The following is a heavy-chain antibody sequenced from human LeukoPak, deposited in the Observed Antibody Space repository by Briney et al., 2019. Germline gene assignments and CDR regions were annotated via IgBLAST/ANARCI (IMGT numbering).Heavy chain of an antibody. D-gene: IGHD6-13*01. V-gene: IGHV3-9*01. Sequence: PGGSLRLSCAASGFTFDDYAMHWVRQAPGKGLEWVSGISWNSGRIGYADSVKGRFTISRDNAKNSVYLQMNSLRAEDTALYYCAKVGYSSSWYRGDFDYWGQGTLVTVSS. CDR2: ISWNSGRI. CDR3: AKVGYSSSWYRGDFDY. CDR1: GFTFDDYA. J-gene: IGHJ4*02.